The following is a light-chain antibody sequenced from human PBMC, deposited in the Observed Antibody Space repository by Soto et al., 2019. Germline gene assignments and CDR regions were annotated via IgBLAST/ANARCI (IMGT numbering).Light chain of an antibody. CDR1: QSVRDN. CDR3: QQYNNWPRT. Sequence: ERVMTQSPATLSVSQGEGATLSCRASQSVRDNLAWYQQKPGQAPRLLIYGASTRASGVPARFSGSGSATEFTLTISSLQSEDFAIYYCQQYNNWPRTFGQGTKVDIK. CDR2: GAS. J-gene: IGKJ1*01. V-gene: IGKV3-15*01.